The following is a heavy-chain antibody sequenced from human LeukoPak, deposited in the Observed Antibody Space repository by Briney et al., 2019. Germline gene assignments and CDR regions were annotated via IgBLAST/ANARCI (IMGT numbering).Heavy chain of an antibody. Sequence: GESLKISCNGSGYSFTSYWIGWVRQMPGKGLEWLGIIYPGDSDTRYSPSFQGQITISADKSISTAHLQWSSLKASDTAMYYCARRSFSSSWDFDYWGQGTLVTVSS. D-gene: IGHD6-13*01. CDR3: ARRSFSSSWDFDY. V-gene: IGHV5-51*01. J-gene: IGHJ4*02. CDR2: IYPGDSDT. CDR1: GYSFTSYW.